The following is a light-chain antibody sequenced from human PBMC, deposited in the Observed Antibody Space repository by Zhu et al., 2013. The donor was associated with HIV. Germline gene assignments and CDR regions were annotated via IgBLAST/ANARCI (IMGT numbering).Light chain of an antibody. V-gene: IGLV2-14*01. CDR1: SNDVGGYKY. Sequence: QSALTQPASVSGSPGQSITISCTGTSNDVGGYKYVSWYQQHPGKAPKLVIYEVSNRPSGVSNRFSGSKSGNTASLTISGLQAEDEADYYCSSYTSGSTLKVFGGGTKLTVL. CDR2: EVS. J-gene: IGLJ2*01. CDR3: SSYTSGSTLKV.